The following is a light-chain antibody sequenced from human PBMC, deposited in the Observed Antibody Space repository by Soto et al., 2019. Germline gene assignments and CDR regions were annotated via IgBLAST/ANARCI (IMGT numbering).Light chain of an antibody. J-gene: IGKJ1*01. CDR3: QQYNSFSWT. Sequence: DIQMTQSPSTLSASIGDRVTITCRASHSISTWLAWNQQKPGRAPKSLIYDASILESGVPSRFSGSGSGTEFTLTISSLQPDDLATYYCQQYNSFSWTFGQGTKVEI. CDR1: HSISTW. V-gene: IGKV1-5*01. CDR2: DAS.